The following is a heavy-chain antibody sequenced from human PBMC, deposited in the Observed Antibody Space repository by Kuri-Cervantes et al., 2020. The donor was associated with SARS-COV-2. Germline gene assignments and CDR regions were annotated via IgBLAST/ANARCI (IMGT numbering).Heavy chain of an antibody. CDR1: GFTFSSYA. J-gene: IGHJ4*02. Sequence: GGSLRLSCAASGFTFSSYAMHWVRQAPGKGLEWVAVISYDGSNKYYADSVKGRFTISRDNSKNTLYLQMKSLRAEDTAVYYCARVPQYSSSSYWGQGTLVTVSS. CDR2: ISYDGSNK. V-gene: IGHV3-30-3*01. D-gene: IGHD6-6*01. CDR3: ARVPQYSSSSY.